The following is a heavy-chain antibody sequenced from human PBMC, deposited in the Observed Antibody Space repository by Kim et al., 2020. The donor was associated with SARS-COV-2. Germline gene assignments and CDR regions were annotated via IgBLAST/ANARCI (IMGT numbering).Heavy chain of an antibody. CDR1: GFTFSSYS. CDR2: ISSSSSYI. Sequence: GGSLRLSCAASGFTFSSYSMNWVRQAPGKGLEWVSSISSSSSYIYYADSVKGRFTISRDNAKNSLYLQMNSLRAEDTAVYYWAREHYYYDSSGYYSEVSYFFDSWSQGTLATVSS. CDR3: AREHYYYDSSGYYSEVSYFFDS. V-gene: IGHV3-21*01. D-gene: IGHD3-22*01. J-gene: IGHJ4*02.